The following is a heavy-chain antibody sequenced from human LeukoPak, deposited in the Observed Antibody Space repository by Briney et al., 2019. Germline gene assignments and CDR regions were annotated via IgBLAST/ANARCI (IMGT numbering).Heavy chain of an antibody. D-gene: IGHD3-22*01. J-gene: IGHJ4*02. CDR3: SINYYESNDYYIDY. CDR1: ASTLSNAW. Sequence: GGSLRLSCAASASTLSNAWMNWVRQAPGKGLEWVGRIKSKTAGGTTDYAAPVKGRFIISRDDSKNTLYLQMNSLKTEDTAVYYCSINYYESNDYYIDYWGQGTLVTVSS. V-gene: IGHV3-15*07. CDR2: IKSKTAGGTT.